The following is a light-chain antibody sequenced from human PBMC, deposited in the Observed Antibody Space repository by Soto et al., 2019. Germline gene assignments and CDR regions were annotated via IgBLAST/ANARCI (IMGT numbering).Light chain of an antibody. CDR2: DAS. CDR1: QHVRTY. Sequence: EIVLTQSPATLSLSPGDRATLSCRASQHVRTYLGWYQQKPGQAPRLLIYDASNRATGIPARFSGSGSGTDFTLTISSLEPEDFAVYYCQQRATWPPFTFGRGTKVDLK. V-gene: IGKV3-11*01. CDR3: QQRATWPPFT. J-gene: IGKJ3*01.